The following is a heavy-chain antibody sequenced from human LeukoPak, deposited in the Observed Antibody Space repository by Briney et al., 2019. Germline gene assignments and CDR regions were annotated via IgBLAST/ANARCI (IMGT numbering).Heavy chain of an antibody. CDR3: SKSPRDRSGG. Sequence: ASVKVSCKSSGYSFTGYFIHWVRQAPGQGLEWMGWINPNSGDTYYAQSFRGRVTMTRDASIATAYMQLSGLTSDDTAVYYCSKSPRDRSGGWGRGTLVSVSS. CDR2: INPNSGDT. J-gene: IGHJ1*01. V-gene: IGHV1-2*02. D-gene: IGHD2-15*01. CDR1: GYSFTGYF.